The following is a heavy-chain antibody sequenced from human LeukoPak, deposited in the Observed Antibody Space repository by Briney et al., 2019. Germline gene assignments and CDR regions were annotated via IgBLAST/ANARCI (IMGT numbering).Heavy chain of an antibody. J-gene: IGHJ1*01. CDR2: IRGNSGGT. D-gene: IGHD4-17*01. CDR1: GLTFSNFA. V-gene: IGHV3-23*01. CDR3: SKDPNGDYVGAFDFQR. Sequence: GGSLRLSCAVSGLTFSNFAMTWVRQAPGRGLEWVSTIRGNSGGTEYADSVRGRFTISRDNSKSTLYLQMNSLRAEDTAIYYCSKDPNGDYVGAFDFQRWGQGTLVTVSS.